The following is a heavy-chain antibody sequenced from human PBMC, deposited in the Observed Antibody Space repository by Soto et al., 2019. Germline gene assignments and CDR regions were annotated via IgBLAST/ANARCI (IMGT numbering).Heavy chain of an antibody. D-gene: IGHD6-13*01. J-gene: IGHJ4*02. CDR2: VSTDGGNT. CDR3: ARGWQQLGH. CDR1: GFTFSNYA. V-gene: IGHV3-23*01. Sequence: EVQLLESGGGLGQPGGSLRLSCAASGFTFSNYAITWVRQAPGKGLDWISIVSTDGGNTYYADSVKGRFTISRDNSKNTLYLQMNSLRVDDTATYYCARGWQQLGHWGQGALVTVSS.